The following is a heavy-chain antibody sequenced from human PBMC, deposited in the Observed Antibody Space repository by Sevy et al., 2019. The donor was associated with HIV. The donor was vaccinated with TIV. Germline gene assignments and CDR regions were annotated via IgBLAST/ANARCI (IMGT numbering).Heavy chain of an antibody. Sequence: ASVKVSCKASGGTFSSFAINWVRQAPGQGLEWMGGIIPILGIANYAQKFQGRVTINADKSTNIAYMELSSLGSEDTAVYYCARDKYGDFLGLFNLWGRGTLVTVSS. V-gene: IGHV1-69*10. D-gene: IGHD4-17*01. CDR2: IIPILGIA. CDR1: GGTFSSFA. J-gene: IGHJ2*01. CDR3: ARDKYGDFLGLFNL.